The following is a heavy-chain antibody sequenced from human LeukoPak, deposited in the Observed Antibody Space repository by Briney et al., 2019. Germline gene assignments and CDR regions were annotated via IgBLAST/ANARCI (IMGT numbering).Heavy chain of an antibody. CDR1: GGSISSSSYY. J-gene: IGHJ3*02. V-gene: IGHV4-39*07. CDR3: ARVPRGITMIHDAFDI. Sequence: SETLSLTCTVSGGSISSSSYYWGWIRQPPGKGLEWIGSIYYSGDTYYNPSLKSRVTISIDTSKNQFSLKLSSVTAADTAVYYCARVPRGITMIHDAFDIWGQGTMVTVSS. D-gene: IGHD3-22*01. CDR2: IYYSGDT.